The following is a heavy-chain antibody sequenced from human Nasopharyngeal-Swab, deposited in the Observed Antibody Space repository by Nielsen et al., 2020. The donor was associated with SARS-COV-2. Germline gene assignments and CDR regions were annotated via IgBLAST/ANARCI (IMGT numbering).Heavy chain of an antibody. Sequence: GGSLRLSCAASGFTFSSYVMSWVRQAPGKGLEWVSIISGSGDTTYYADSVNDRFTISRDNSKNTLYLQMNSLRVEDTALYYCAKAPYLRGLDVWGQGTTVTVSS. CDR1: GFTFSSYV. CDR2: ISGSGDTT. D-gene: IGHD2-21*01. CDR3: AKAPYLRGLDV. J-gene: IGHJ6*02. V-gene: IGHV3-23*01.